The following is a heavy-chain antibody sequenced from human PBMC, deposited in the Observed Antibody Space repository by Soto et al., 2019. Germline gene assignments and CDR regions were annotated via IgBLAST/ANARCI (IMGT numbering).Heavy chain of an antibody. CDR3: ATENGGSGSFDY. Sequence: ASVKVSCKASGGTFSSYAISWVRQAPGKGLEWMGGIVPKYGKTIYAQKFQGRVTMTEDTSTDTDYMELSSLRSEDTAVYYCATENGGSGSFDYWGQGTLVTVSS. CDR2: IVPKYGKT. J-gene: IGHJ4*02. CDR1: GGTFSSYA. V-gene: IGHV1-24*01. D-gene: IGHD3-10*01.